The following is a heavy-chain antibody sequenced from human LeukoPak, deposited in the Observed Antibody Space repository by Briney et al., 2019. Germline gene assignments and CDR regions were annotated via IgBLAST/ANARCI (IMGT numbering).Heavy chain of an antibody. CDR1: GFTFSSYA. CDR3: AKEGEDYSNFHYYYGMDV. J-gene: IGHJ6*02. CDR2: ISGSGGST. Sequence: PGGSLRLSCAASGFTFSSYAMSWVRQAPGKGLEWVSAISGSGGSTYYADSVKGRFTISRDNSKNTLYLQMNSLRAEDTAVYYCAKEGEDYSNFHYYYGMDVWGQGTTVTVSS. V-gene: IGHV3-23*01. D-gene: IGHD4-11*01.